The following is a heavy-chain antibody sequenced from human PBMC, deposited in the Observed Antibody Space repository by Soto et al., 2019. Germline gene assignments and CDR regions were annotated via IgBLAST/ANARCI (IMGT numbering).Heavy chain of an antibody. CDR1: GFTFSSYG. CDR3: ARDGGDIVVVVAATAFFDY. CDR2: IWYDGSNK. V-gene: IGHV3-33*01. Sequence: VQLVESGGGVVQPGRSLRLSCAASGFTFSSYGMHWVRQAPGKGLEWVAVIWYDGSNKYYADSVKGRFTISRDNSKNTLYLQMNSLRAEDTAVYYCARDGGDIVVVVAATAFFDYWGQGTLVTVSS. J-gene: IGHJ4*02. D-gene: IGHD2-15*01.